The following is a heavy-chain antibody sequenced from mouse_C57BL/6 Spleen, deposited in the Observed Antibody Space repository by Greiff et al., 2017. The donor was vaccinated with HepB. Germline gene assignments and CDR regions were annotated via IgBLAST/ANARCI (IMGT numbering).Heavy chain of an antibody. J-gene: IGHJ2*01. V-gene: IGHV1-55*01. Sequence: QVQLKQPGAELVKPGASVKMSCKASGYTFTSYWITWVKQRPGQGLEWIGDIYPGSGSTNYNEKFKSKATLTVDTSSSTAYMQLSSLTSEDSAVYYCARWELGRRGDYWGQGTTLTVSS. CDR2: IYPGSGST. D-gene: IGHD4-1*01. CDR3: ARWELGRRGDY. CDR1: GYTFTSYW.